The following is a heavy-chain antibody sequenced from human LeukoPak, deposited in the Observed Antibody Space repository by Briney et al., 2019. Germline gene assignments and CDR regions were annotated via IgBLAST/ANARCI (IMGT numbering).Heavy chain of an antibody. CDR1: GFTFSSYG. Sequence: GSLRLSCAASGFTFSSYGMHWVRQAPGKGLEWVAVISYDGSNKYYADSVKGRFTISRDNSKNTLYLQMNSLRAEDTAVYYCAKGEDYAYYYYGMDVWGQGTTVTVSS. CDR3: AKGEDYAYYYYGMDV. V-gene: IGHV3-30*18. D-gene: IGHD4-17*01. J-gene: IGHJ6*02. CDR2: ISYDGSNK.